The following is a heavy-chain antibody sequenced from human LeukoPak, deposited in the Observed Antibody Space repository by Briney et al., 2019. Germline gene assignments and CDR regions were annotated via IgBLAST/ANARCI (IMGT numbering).Heavy chain of an antibody. CDR2: IIPIFGTA. CDR1: GGTFSSYA. D-gene: IGHD6-13*01. J-gene: IGHJ4*02. CDR3: ARAGKVAAAFLDRRYYFDY. Sequence: GASVKVSCKASGGTFSSYAISWVRQAPGQGLEWMGGIIPIFGTANYAQKFQGTVTITADESTSTAYMELSSLRSEDTAVYYCARAGKVAAAFLDRRYYFDYWGQGTLVTVSS. V-gene: IGHV1-69*13.